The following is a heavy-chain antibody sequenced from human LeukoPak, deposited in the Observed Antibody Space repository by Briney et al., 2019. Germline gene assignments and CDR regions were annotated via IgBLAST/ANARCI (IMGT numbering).Heavy chain of an antibody. CDR3: ATQNYGDFDY. Sequence: GESLKISCKGSGYIFTSYWISWVRQLPGKGLEWMGRIDPSDSYTNYSPSFQGHVTISADKSISTAYLQWSSLKASDTAMYYCATQNYGDFDYWGQGTLVTVSS. J-gene: IGHJ4*02. V-gene: IGHV5-10-1*01. CDR1: GYIFTSYW. D-gene: IGHD4-17*01. CDR2: IDPSDSYT.